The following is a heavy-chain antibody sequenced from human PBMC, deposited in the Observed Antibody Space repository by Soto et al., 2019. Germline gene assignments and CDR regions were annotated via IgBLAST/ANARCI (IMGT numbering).Heavy chain of an antibody. CDR3: AKGNPFGDTYYYFGMDV. Sequence: GGSLRLSCAASGFTFSTYAMSWVRQAPGKGLEWVSAISGSGGSTYYADSVKGRFTISRDNSKSTLYLQMHSLRVEDTALYYCAKGNPFGDTYYYFGMDVWGQGTTVTVSS. D-gene: IGHD3-10*01. CDR2: ISGSGGST. CDR1: GFTFSTYA. J-gene: IGHJ6*02. V-gene: IGHV3-23*01.